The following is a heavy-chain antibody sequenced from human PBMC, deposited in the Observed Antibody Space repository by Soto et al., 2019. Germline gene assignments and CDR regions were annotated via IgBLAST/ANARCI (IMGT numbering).Heavy chain of an antibody. D-gene: IGHD3-10*01. CDR3: AGQPTAGSYYDLGSYYYYYAMDV. CDR1: GDSISSGDYY. J-gene: IGHJ6*02. CDR2: IYYSGST. V-gene: IGHV4-30-4*01. Sequence: SETLSLTCTVYGDSISSGDYYWSWIRQPPGKGLEWIVHIYYSGSTYYNSSLKSRFTISLDTSKNQFSLKLSSVTAADTAVYYCAGQPTAGSYYDLGSYYYYYAMDVWGQGTTVTVSS.